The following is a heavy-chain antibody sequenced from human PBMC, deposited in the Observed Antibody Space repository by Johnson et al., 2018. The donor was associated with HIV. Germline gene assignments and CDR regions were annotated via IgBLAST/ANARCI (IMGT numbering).Heavy chain of an antibody. CDR3: AGGRNGRNAFDI. CDR2: IYPGGST. J-gene: IGHJ3*02. Sequence: QVQLVESGGGVVQPGGSLRLSCEAYGFSFSSYGMHWVRQAPGKGLEWVSIIYPGGSTYYTDAVKGRFTISRDNSKNTLYLQMNSLRAEDTAVYYCAGGRNGRNAFDIWGQGTMVTVSS. D-gene: IGHD2-8*01. CDR1: GFSFSSYG. V-gene: IGHV3-NL1*01.